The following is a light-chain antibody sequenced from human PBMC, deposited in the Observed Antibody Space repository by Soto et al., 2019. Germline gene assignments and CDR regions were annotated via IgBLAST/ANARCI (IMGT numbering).Light chain of an antibody. J-gene: IGLJ2*01. CDR2: EVT. Sequence: QSALTQPPSASGSPGQSVTISCTGTSSDVGGYNYVSWYQQHPGKAPKLIIYEVTKRPSGVPDRFSGSKSGNTASLTVSGLHTDDEADYYCSSYAGRDNLAFCGGTKLTVL. V-gene: IGLV2-8*01. CDR3: SSYAGRDNLA. CDR1: SSDVGGYNY.